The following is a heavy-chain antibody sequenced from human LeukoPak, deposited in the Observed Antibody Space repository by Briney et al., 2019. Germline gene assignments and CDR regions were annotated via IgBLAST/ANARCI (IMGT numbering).Heavy chain of an antibody. Sequence: ASVKVSCKASGYTFTSYGISWVRQAPGQGLEWMGWISAYNGNTNYAQKLQGRVTMTTDTSTSTAYMELRSLRSDDTAVYYCARAHYDILTGSNYYYYYGMDVWGQGTTVTVSS. CDR3: ARAHYDILTGSNYYYYYGMDV. CDR2: ISAYNGNT. D-gene: IGHD3-9*01. J-gene: IGHJ6*02. V-gene: IGHV1-18*01. CDR1: GYTFTSYG.